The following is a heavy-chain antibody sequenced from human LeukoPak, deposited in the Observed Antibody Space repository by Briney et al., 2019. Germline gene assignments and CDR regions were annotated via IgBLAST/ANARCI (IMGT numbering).Heavy chain of an antibody. D-gene: IGHD5-18*01. Sequence: GGSLRLSCAASGFTFSSYEMNWVRQAPGKGLEWVSYISSSGSTIYYADSVKGRFTISRDNAKNSLYLQMNSLRAEDTAVYYCARSGSWIQLWPFDYWGQGTLVTVSS. CDR2: ISSSGSTI. CDR3: ARSGSWIQLWPFDY. J-gene: IGHJ4*02. V-gene: IGHV3-48*03. CDR1: GFTFSSYE.